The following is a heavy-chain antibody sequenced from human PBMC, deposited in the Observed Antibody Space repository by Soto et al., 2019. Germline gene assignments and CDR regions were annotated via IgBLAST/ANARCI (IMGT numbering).Heavy chain of an antibody. J-gene: IGHJ4*02. CDR2: ISYDGSNK. CDR1: GFTFSSYG. D-gene: IGHD1-26*01. V-gene: IGHV3-30*18. CDR3: AKDRFIVGANGVDY. Sequence: QVQLVESGGGVVQPGRSLRLSCAASGFTFSSYGMHWVRQAPGKGLEWVAVISYDGSNKYYADSVKGRFTISRDNSKNTLYLQMNSLGAEDTAVYYCAKDRFIVGANGVDYWGQGTLVTVSS.